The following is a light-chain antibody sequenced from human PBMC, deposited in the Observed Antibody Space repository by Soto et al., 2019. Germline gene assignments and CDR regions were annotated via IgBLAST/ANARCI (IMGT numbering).Light chain of an antibody. Sequence: EIVLTQSPGTLSLSPGERATLSCRASQSVSSYYLAWYQQKPGQAPRLLIYGASSRATGIPDRFSGSGSGTDFTITISRLEPEDFAVYYCQQYGTSPPWTFGQGTKVEIK. CDR3: QQYGTSPPWT. CDR1: QSVSSYY. J-gene: IGKJ1*01. V-gene: IGKV3-20*01. CDR2: GAS.